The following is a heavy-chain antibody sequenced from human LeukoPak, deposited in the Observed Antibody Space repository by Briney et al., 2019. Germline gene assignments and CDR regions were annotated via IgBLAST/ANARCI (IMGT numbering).Heavy chain of an antibody. CDR2: INPNSGGT. CDR1: GYTFTGYY. V-gene: IGHV1-2*02. CDR3: ARDRSQSYSSSWYVY. J-gene: IGHJ4*02. Sequence: VASVTVSCKASGYTFTGYYMHWVRQAPGQGFEWMGWINPNSGGTNYAQKFQGRVTMTRDTSISTAYMELSRLRSDDTAVYYCARDRSQSYSSSWYVYWGQGTLVTVSS. D-gene: IGHD6-13*01.